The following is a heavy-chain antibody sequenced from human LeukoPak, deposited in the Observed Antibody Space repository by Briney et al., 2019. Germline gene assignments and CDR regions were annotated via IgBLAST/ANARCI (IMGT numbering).Heavy chain of an antibody. J-gene: IGHJ4*02. Sequence: SETLSLTCAVYGGSFSGYYWSWIRQPPGKGLEWIGEINHSGSTNYNPSLKSRVTISVDTSKNQFSLKLSSVTAADTAMYYCARGVLVGATRKFDYWGQGTLVTVSS. D-gene: IGHD1-26*01. CDR1: GGSFSGYY. CDR2: INHSGST. CDR3: ARGVLVGATRKFDY. V-gene: IGHV4-34*01.